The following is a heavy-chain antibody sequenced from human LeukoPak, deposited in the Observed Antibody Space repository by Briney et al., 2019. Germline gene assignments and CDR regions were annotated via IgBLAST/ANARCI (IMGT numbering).Heavy chain of an antibody. CDR1: GGTFSSYA. Sequence: ASVKVSCKASGGTFSSYAISWVRQAPGQGLEWMGGIIPIFGTANYAQKFQGRVTITAGESTSTAYMELSSLRSEDTAVYYCARDRYQSGSYVRYFDYWGQGTLVTVSS. CDR2: IIPIFGTA. J-gene: IGHJ4*02. V-gene: IGHV1-69*13. D-gene: IGHD1-26*01. CDR3: ARDRYQSGSYVRYFDY.